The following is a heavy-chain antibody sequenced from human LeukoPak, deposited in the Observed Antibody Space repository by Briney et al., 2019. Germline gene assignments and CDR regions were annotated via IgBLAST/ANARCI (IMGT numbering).Heavy chain of an antibody. V-gene: IGHV4-59*01. CDR2: IYYSGST. CDR3: ASAIAEDFYYYYMDV. CDR1: GGSISSSY. J-gene: IGHJ6*03. D-gene: IGHD1-14*01. Sequence: SETLSLTCTVSGGSISSSYWTWIRQPPGKGLEWIGYIYYSGSTNYNPSLKSRVTISVDTSKNQFSLNLSSVTAADTAVYYCASAIAEDFYYYYMDVWGKGTTVSVSS.